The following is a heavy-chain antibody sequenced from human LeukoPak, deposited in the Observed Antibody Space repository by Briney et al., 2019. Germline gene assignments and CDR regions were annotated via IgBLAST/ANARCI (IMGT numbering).Heavy chain of an antibody. CDR2: TYYRSRWYH. Sequence: SQTLSLTCAISGDSVSRGNVAWNWIRQSPSRGLEWLGRTYYRSRWYHDYAVSVQSRITINPDTSKNQFSLQLNSVTPEDTAVYFCARDHDYGDYGTYEDYWGQGTLVTVSS. CDR3: ARDHDYGDYGTYEDY. D-gene: IGHD4-17*01. J-gene: IGHJ4*02. V-gene: IGHV6-1*01. CDR1: GDSVSRGNVA.